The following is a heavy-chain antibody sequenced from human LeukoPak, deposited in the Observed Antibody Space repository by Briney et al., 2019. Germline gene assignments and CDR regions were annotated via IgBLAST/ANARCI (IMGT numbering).Heavy chain of an antibody. Sequence: PGGSLRLSCAASGFIVSSNYMSWVRQAPGKGLEWVSVIYSGDTTYYADSVKGRFTISRDNAKNSLYLQMNSLRAEDTAVYYCVRYYKGYFDYWGQGTLVTVSS. CDR3: VRYYKGYFDY. CDR1: GFIVSSNY. D-gene: IGHD3-22*01. V-gene: IGHV3-53*01. J-gene: IGHJ4*02. CDR2: IYSGDTT.